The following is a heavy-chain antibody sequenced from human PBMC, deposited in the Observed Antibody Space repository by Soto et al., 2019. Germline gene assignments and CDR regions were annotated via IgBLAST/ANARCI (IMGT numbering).Heavy chain of an antibody. V-gene: IGHV1-69*13. CDR1: GGTFRSYA. CDR2: IIPIFSTS. CDR3: ARYRVDSYGPVPSNGMDV. D-gene: IGHD5-18*01. J-gene: IGHJ6*02. Sequence: GASVKVSCKASGGTFRSYAISWVLQAPGQGLEWMGGIIPIFSTSNQAQKFQGRVTITADESTSTAYMELSSLRSEDTAVYYCARYRVDSYGPVPSNGMDVWGQGTTVTV.